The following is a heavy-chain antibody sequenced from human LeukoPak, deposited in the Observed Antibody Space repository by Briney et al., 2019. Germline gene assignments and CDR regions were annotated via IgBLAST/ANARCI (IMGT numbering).Heavy chain of an antibody. Sequence: ASVKVSCKASGYTFTSYGISWVRQAPGQGLEWMGWISAYNGNTNYAQKLQGRVTMTTDTSTSTAYMEVSSLRYEDTAVYYCARRAVDNSYYYYMDVWGKGTTVTVS. V-gene: IGHV1-18*01. J-gene: IGHJ6*03. CDR2: ISAYNGNT. D-gene: IGHD6-19*01. CDR1: GYTFTSYG. CDR3: ARRAVDNSYYYYMDV.